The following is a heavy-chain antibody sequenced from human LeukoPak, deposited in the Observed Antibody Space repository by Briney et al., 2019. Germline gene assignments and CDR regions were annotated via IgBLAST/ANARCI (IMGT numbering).Heavy chain of an antibody. Sequence: ASVKVSCKASGYTFTSYGISWVRQAPGQGLEWMGWISAYNGNTNYAQKLQGRVTMTTDTSTSTAYMELRSLRSDDTAVYYCARVEDDYGDSSYDYWGQGTLVAVSS. V-gene: IGHV1-18*01. CDR3: ARVEDDYGDSSYDY. D-gene: IGHD4-17*01. J-gene: IGHJ4*02. CDR1: GYTFTSYG. CDR2: ISAYNGNT.